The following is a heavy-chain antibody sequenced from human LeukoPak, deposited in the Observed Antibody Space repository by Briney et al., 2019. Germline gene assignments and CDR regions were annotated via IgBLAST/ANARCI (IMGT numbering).Heavy chain of an antibody. CDR1: GYTFTSYD. Sequence: ASVKVSCKASGYTFTSYDINWVRQAPGQGLEWMGVMNPSGDSTSYAQKFQGRVTMTRDTSTSTVFMELSSLRSEDTAVYYCAREPEKSSGWPYGMDVWGQGTTVIVSS. D-gene: IGHD6-19*01. CDR2: MNPSGDST. V-gene: IGHV1-46*01. CDR3: AREPEKSSGWPYGMDV. J-gene: IGHJ6*02.